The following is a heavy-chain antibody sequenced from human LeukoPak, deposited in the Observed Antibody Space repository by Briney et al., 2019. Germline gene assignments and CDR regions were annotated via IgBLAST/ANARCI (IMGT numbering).Heavy chain of an antibody. CDR1: GFSFSDYY. V-gene: IGHV3-11*01. Sequence: GGSLRLSCAASGFSFSDYYMTWIRQSPGKGLEWVSFISSGGDTIYYADSVKGRFIISRDNAKNSLYLQMNSLRAEDTAMYYCARDLKREIQLWDWGQGTLVTVSS. D-gene: IGHD5-18*01. J-gene: IGHJ4*02. CDR2: ISSGGDTI. CDR3: ARDLKREIQLWD.